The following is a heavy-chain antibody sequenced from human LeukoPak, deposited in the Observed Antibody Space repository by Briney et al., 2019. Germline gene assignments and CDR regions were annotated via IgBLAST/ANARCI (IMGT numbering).Heavy chain of an antibody. J-gene: IGHJ4*02. D-gene: IGHD3-3*01. Sequence: PGGSLRLSCAASGFTFSSYGMHWVRQAPGKGLEWVSSIGGSVDRTYYADSVKGRFTISRENSKNTLYLQMNALRAEDTAVYYCAKGRADDFWSGYLPDYWGQGTLVTVSS. V-gene: IGHV3-23*01. CDR1: GFTFSSYG. CDR2: IGGSVDRT. CDR3: AKGRADDFWSGYLPDY.